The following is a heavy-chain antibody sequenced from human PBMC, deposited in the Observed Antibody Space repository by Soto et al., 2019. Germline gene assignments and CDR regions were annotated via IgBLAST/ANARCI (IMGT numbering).Heavy chain of an antibody. D-gene: IGHD3-22*01. CDR1: GGTFSSYA. Sequence: QVQLVQSGAEVKKPGSSVKVSCKASGGTFSSYAISWVRQAPGQGLEWMGGIIPIFGTANYAQKFQGRVTITADESTSISYMELSSLRSEDTAVYYCARASRFDSSGYYEYCQHWGQGTLVSVSS. V-gene: IGHV1-69*01. J-gene: IGHJ1*01. CDR3: ARASRFDSSGYYEYCQH. CDR2: IIPIFGTA.